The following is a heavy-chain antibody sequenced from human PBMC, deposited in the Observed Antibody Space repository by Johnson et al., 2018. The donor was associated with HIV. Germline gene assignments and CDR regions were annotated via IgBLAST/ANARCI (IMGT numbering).Heavy chain of an antibody. V-gene: IGHV3-30*03. D-gene: IGHD3-22*01. Sequence: VQLMESGGGLVQPGGSLRLSCAASGFTVSNNYLRWVRQAPGKGLEWVAVISYDGSNKYYADSVKGRFTISRDNSKNTLYLQMNSLRAEDTALYYCARGFSSGYNDAFDIWGQGTMVTVSS. J-gene: IGHJ3*02. CDR2: ISYDGSNK. CDR1: GFTVSNNY. CDR3: ARGFSSGYNDAFDI.